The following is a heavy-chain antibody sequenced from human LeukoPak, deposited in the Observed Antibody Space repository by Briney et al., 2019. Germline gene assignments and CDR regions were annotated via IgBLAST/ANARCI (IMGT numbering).Heavy chain of an antibody. D-gene: IGHD2-2*01. J-gene: IGHJ3*02. CDR2: ISSSGSTI. V-gene: IGHV3-48*03. CDR3: ARDLPRLDIVVVPAAMNAFDI. CDR1: GFTFSSYE. Sequence: GGSLRLSCAASGFTFSSYEMNWVRQAPGKGLEWVSYISSSGSTIYYADSVKGRFTISRDNAKNSLYLQMNSLRAEDTAVYYCARDLPRLDIVVVPAAMNAFDIWGQGTMVTVSS.